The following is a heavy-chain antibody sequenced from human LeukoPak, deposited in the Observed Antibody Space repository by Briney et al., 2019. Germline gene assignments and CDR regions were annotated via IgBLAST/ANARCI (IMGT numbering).Heavy chain of an antibody. Sequence: SETLSLTCTVSGASISSYYWTWIRQPAGKGLGWIGRIYTSGSTNYNPSLKSRVAMSVDTSKNQFSLKLSSVTAADTAVYYCARLSADSSSSRGFDYWGQGTLVTVSS. D-gene: IGHD2-2*01. CDR3: ARLSADSSSSRGFDY. CDR1: GASISSYY. J-gene: IGHJ4*02. CDR2: IYTSGST. V-gene: IGHV4-4*07.